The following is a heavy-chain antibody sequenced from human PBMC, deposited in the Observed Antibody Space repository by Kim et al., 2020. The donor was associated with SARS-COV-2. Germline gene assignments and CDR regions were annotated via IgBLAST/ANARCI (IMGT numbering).Heavy chain of an antibody. CDR3: ARGGYGFDWYFDL. CDR1: GFTFSSYS. D-gene: IGHD2-15*01. CDR2: ISTSSSTI. Sequence: GGSLRLSCAASGFTFSSYSMNWVRQAPGKGLEWISYISTSSSTIYYADSLKGRFTISRDNAKSSLYLQMNSLRDEDTAVYSCARGGYGFDWYFDLWGRGTLFTFSS. V-gene: IGHV3-48*02. J-gene: IGHJ2*01.